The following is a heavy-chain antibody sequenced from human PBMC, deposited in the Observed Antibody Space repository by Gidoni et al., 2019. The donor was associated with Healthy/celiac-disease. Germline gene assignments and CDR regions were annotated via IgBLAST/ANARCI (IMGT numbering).Heavy chain of an antibody. CDR1: GFTFSSYG. J-gene: IGHJ6*02. CDR3: AKDKFSGSYSSHGMDV. Sequence: QVQLVEYGGGVVQPGRSLRLSCAASGFTFSSYGMHWVRQAPGKGLEWVAVISYDGSNKYYADSVKGRFTISRDNSKNTLYLQMNSLRAEDTAVYYCAKDKFSGSYSSHGMDVWGQGTTVTVSS. D-gene: IGHD1-26*01. CDR2: ISYDGSNK. V-gene: IGHV3-30*18.